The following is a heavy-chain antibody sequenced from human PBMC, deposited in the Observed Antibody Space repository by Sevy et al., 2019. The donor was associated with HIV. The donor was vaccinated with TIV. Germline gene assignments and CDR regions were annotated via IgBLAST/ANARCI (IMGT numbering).Heavy chain of an antibody. CDR1: EFSVTDNY. CDR2: IYSGGST. D-gene: IGHD1-26*01. V-gene: IGHV3-66*01. CDR3: AKDSSSSSYYGMDV. Sequence: GGSLRLSCAASEFSVTDNYMSWVRQAPGKGLEWVSTIYSGGSTFYADSVKGRFTISRDNSKNTLYLQMNSLRADDTAVYYCAKDSSSSSYYGMDVWGQGTTVTVSS. J-gene: IGHJ6*02.